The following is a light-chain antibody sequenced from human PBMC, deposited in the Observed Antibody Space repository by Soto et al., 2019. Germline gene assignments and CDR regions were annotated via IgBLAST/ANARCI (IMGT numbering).Light chain of an antibody. CDR2: DVS. CDR3: SSFTRIVGL. Sequence: QSALTQPASVSGSPGQTITISCTGAVSEVAAYTYVSWYQQHPGKGPKLIIYDVSNRPLGVSNRFSGSKSGTTASLTISGLQAEDEADYYCSSFTRIVGLFGGGTKRTVL. J-gene: IGLJ3*02. V-gene: IGLV2-14*01. CDR1: VSEVAAYTY.